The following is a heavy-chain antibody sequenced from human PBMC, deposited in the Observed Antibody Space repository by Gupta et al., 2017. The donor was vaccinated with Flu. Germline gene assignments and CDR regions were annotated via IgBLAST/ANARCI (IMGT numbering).Heavy chain of an antibody. J-gene: IGHJ3*01. CDR1: GGTFDSDT. V-gene: IGHV1-69*06. CDR3: TRDLDYGAETFDV. Sequence: GGTFDSDTYSISWVRQAPGQGLEWMGAIAPTFGTTDYAPEFEGRVTFTADKSTTTAYLEVTSLRPEDTATSYCTRDLDYGAETFDVWGQGSSVTVTS. CDR2: IAPTFGTT. D-gene: IGHD3-10*01.